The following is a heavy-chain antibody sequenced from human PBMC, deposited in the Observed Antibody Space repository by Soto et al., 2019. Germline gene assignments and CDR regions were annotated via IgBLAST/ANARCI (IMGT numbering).Heavy chain of an antibody. Sequence: QVHLVQSGAEVKKPGASVKVSCKGSGYTFTSYGITWVRQAPGQELEWLGWISTHNGNTDYAQKLPGRVTVTKDTSTSTAYMELRSLRSDDTVVYYCARGRYGDSWGQGALVTVSS. D-gene: IGHD1-1*01. CDR3: ARGRYGDS. CDR2: ISTHNGNT. V-gene: IGHV1-18*01. CDR1: GYTFTSYG. J-gene: IGHJ4*02.